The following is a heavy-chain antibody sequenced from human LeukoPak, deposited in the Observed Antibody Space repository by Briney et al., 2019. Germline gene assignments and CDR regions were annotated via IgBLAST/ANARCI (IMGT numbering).Heavy chain of an antibody. Sequence: PSETLSLTCTVSGGSISSSSYYWGWIRQPPGKGLEWIGSICYSGSTYYNPSLKSRVTISVDTSKNQFSLKLSSVTAADTAVYYCAREAERPPYYDFWSGYGGVFDYWGQGTLVTVSS. CDR1: GGSISSSSYY. J-gene: IGHJ4*02. V-gene: IGHV4-39*07. CDR3: AREAERPPYYDFWSGYGGVFDY. D-gene: IGHD3-3*01. CDR2: ICYSGST.